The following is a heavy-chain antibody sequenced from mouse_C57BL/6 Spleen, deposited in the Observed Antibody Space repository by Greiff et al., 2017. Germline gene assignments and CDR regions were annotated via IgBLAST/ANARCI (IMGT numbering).Heavy chain of an antibody. CDR3: TRYYYGRGGY. CDR1: GYTFTDYE. V-gene: IGHV1-15*01. CDR2: IDPETGGT. J-gene: IGHJ2*01. Sequence: VQLQESGAELVRPGASVTLSCKASGYTFTDYEMHWVKQTPVHGLEWIGAIDPETGGTAYNQKFKGKAILTADKSSSTAYMELRSLTSEDSAVYYCTRYYYGRGGYWGQGTTLTVSS. D-gene: IGHD1-1*01.